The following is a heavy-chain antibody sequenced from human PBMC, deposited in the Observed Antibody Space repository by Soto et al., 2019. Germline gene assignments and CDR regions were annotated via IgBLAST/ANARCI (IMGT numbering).Heavy chain of an antibody. J-gene: IGHJ3*02. CDR3: ARVDPDDYGDYVGAFDI. V-gene: IGHV4-31*03. CDR1: GGSISSGGYY. D-gene: IGHD4-17*01. Sequence: QVQLQESGPGLVKPSQTLSLTCTVSGGSISSGGYYWSWIRQHPGKGLEGIGYIYYSGSTYYNPSLKSRVTISVDTSKNQFSLKLSSVTAADTAVYYCARVDPDDYGDYVGAFDIWGQGTMVTVSS. CDR2: IYYSGST.